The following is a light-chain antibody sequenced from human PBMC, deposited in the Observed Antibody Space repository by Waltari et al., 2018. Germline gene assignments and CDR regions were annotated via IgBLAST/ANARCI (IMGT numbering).Light chain of an antibody. CDR1: SSDIGSYNR. CDR2: EVR. J-gene: IGLJ1*01. CDR3: TAYTSTNAYV. V-gene: IGLV2-18*02. Sequence: QSALTQPPSVSGSPGQSVTISCTGPSSDIGSYNRFSWFQQTPGTAPKLMIYEVRNRPSGVPDRFSASKSGNTASLTISGLQAEDEADYYCTAYTSTNAYVFGTGTKVTVL.